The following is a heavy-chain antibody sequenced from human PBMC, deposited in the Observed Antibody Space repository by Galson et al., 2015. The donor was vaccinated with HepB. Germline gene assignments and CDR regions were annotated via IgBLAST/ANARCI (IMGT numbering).Heavy chain of an antibody. CDR1: GYTFTGYY. D-gene: IGHD1-26*01. Sequence: SVKVSCKASGYTFTGYYMHWVRQAPGQGLEWMGWMNPNSGNTGYAQKFQGRVTMTRNTSISTAYMELSSLRSEDTAVYYCAKGLGRSYGKYYFDYWGQGTLVTVSS. CDR2: MNPNSGNT. V-gene: IGHV1-8*02. J-gene: IGHJ4*02. CDR3: AKGLGRSYGKYYFDY.